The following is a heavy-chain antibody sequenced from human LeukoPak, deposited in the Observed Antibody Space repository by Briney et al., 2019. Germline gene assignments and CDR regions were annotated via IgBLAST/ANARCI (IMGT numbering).Heavy chain of an antibody. CDR1: GGSISSGSYY. Sequence: SQTLSLTCTVSGGSISSGSYYWSWIRQPAGKGLEWIGRIYISGSTNYNPSLKSRVTISVDTSKNQFSLKLSSVTAADTAVYYCASSSGYYYGVDYWGQGTLVTVSS. V-gene: IGHV4-61*02. D-gene: IGHD3-22*01. CDR2: IYISGST. CDR3: ASSSGYYYGVDY. J-gene: IGHJ4*02.